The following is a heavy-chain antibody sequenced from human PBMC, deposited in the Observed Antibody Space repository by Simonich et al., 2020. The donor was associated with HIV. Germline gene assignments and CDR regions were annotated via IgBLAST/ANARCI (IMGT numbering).Heavy chain of an antibody. Sequence: QVQLVQSGAEVKKPGASVKVSCKASGYTFTGYYMHWVRQAPGQGLGRRGRTDPKRGGTNRAQKCQGRVTMTRDTSINTAYMEVSRLRSDDTAVYYCAREDGALDAFDIWGQGTMVTVSS. V-gene: IGHV1-2*06. D-gene: IGHD3-16*01. J-gene: IGHJ3*02. CDR1: GYTFTGYY. CDR2: TDPKRGGT. CDR3: AREDGALDAFDI.